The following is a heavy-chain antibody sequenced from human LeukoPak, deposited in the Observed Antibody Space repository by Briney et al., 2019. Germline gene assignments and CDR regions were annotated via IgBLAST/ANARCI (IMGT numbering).Heavy chain of an antibody. V-gene: IGHV4-31*03. CDR3: ARADNQGYFDH. Sequence: SETLSHTCTVSGDYISSGSYYWSWIRQHPGKGLEWIGYIYYSGSTYYNPSLNSRATISLDTSKNQFSLILSSVTAADTAVYYCARADNQGYFDHWGQGTLVTVSS. D-gene: IGHD1-14*01. J-gene: IGHJ4*02. CDR1: GDYISSGSYY. CDR2: IYYSGST.